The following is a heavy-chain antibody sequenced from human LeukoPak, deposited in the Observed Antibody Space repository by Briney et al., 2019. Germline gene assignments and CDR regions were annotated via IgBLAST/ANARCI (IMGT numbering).Heavy chain of an antibody. CDR2: INPSGGST. CDR3: ARDQRLLDEDSSSWYYYYYYGMDV. Sequence: GASVKVSCKASGYTFTSYYMHWVRQAPGQGLEWMGIINPSGGSTSYAQKFQGRVTMTRDTSTSTVYMELSSLRSEDTAVYYCARDQRLLDEDSSSWYYYYYYGMDVWGQGTTVTVSS. V-gene: IGHV1-46*01. J-gene: IGHJ6*02. CDR1: GYTFTSYY. D-gene: IGHD6-13*01.